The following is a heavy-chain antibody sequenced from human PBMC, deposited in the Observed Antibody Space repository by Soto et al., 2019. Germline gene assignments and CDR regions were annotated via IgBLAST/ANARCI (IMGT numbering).Heavy chain of an antibody. J-gene: IGHJ6*02. CDR3: ARHGECTDGLFDYYSYYGMDV. V-gene: IGHV5-51*01. CDR2: IYPGDSDT. CDR1: GYRFTNYW. D-gene: IGHD2-8*01. Sequence: GESLRVSCKASGYRFTNYWIGWVRQMPGEGLEWMGIIYPGDSDTSYSPSFQGQVTISADKSISTVYLQWSSLRASDTAMYYCARHGECTDGLFDYYSYYGMDVWCQGTTGSVSS.